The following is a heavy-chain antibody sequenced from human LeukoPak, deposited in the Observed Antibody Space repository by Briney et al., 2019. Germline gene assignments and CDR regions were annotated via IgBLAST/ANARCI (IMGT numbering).Heavy chain of an antibody. V-gene: IGHV4-30-2*01. Sequence: SQTLSLTCAVSGGSISSGGYSWSWIRQPPGKGLEWIGYIYHSGSTYYNPSLKSRVTISVDRSKNQFSLKLSSVTAADTAVYYCARGDFFRGFDPWGQGTLVTVSS. CDR1: GGSISSGGYS. J-gene: IGHJ5*02. D-gene: IGHD2-21*01. CDR2: IYHSGST. CDR3: ARGDFFRGFDP.